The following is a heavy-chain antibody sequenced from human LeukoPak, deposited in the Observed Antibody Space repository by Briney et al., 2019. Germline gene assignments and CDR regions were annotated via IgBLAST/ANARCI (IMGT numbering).Heavy chain of an antibody. CDR2: IIPIFGTA. Sequence: SVKVSCKASGYTFTSYGISWVRQAPGQGLEWMGGIIPIFGTANYAQKFQGRVTITADESTSTAYMELSSLRSEDTAVYYCARDGSCGGDCYSDYWGQGTLVTVSS. CDR3: ARDGSCGGDCYSDY. V-gene: IGHV1-69*13. D-gene: IGHD2-21*02. J-gene: IGHJ4*02. CDR1: GYTFTSYG.